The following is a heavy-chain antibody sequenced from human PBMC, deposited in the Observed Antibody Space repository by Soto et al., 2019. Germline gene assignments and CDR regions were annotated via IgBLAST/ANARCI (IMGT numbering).Heavy chain of an antibody. CDR2: IRNKVNSYTT. J-gene: IGHJ4*02. Sequence: EVQLVESGGGLVQPGGSLRLSCAASGFTLSDHYMEWVRQAPGKGLEWVGRIRNKVNSYTTEYAASVKGRFTISRYDSKKSLELQMNSLKSECTALYYCASTCRGDPRDFDYWGQGTLVTVSS. CDR3: ASTCRGDPRDFDY. V-gene: IGHV3-72*01. CDR1: GFTLSDHY. D-gene: IGHD3-16*01.